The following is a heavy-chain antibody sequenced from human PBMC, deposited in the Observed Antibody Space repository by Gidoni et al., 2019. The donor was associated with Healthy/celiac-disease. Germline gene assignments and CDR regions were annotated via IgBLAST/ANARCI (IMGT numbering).Heavy chain of an antibody. V-gene: IGHV4-39*01. Sequence: QLELEGPGSGLEQPSETRCTTCTVAGGSIRRRRYYWGCARQPPGTGLEWIGSIYYSGSTYYNPSLNSRVTISVETSQTHCALKLSSVTAAHTAVYYCARQRLGVRGFRGDAFDLWGQGTMVTVST. CDR1: GGSIRRRRYY. CDR3: ARQRLGVRGFRGDAFDL. J-gene: IGHJ3*01. D-gene: IGHD3-10*01. CDR2: IYYSGST.